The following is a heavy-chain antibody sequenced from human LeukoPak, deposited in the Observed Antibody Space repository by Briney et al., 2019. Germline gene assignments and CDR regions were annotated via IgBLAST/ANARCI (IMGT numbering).Heavy chain of an antibody. Sequence: GASVKVSRKASGYTFTGYYMHWVRQAPGQGLEWMGWINPNSGGTNYAQKFQGRVTMTRDTSISTAYMELSRLRSDDTAVYYCARDNGGSSEISNYFDYWGQGTLVTVSS. CDR3: ARDNGGSSEISNYFDY. CDR1: GYTFTGYY. V-gene: IGHV1-2*02. CDR2: INPNSGGT. D-gene: IGHD1-26*01. J-gene: IGHJ4*02.